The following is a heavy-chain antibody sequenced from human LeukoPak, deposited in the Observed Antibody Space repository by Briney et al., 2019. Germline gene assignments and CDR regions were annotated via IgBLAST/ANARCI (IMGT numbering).Heavy chain of an antibody. CDR2: MNPNSGNT. Sequence: ASVKVSCKASGYTFTSYDINWVRQATGQGLEWMGWMNPNSGNTGYAQKFQGRVTMTRNTSISTAYMELSSLGSEDTAVYYCARRPTVYSSGWFQHWGQGTLVTVSS. D-gene: IGHD6-19*01. V-gene: IGHV1-8*01. J-gene: IGHJ1*01. CDR3: ARRPTVYSSGWFQH. CDR1: GYTFTSYD.